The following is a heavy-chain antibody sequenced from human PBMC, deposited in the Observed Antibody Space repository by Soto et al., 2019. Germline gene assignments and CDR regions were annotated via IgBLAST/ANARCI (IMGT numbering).Heavy chain of an antibody. CDR1: GDTFRNYA. J-gene: IGHJ4*02. V-gene: IGHV1-69*13. Sequence: ASVKVSCKASGDTFRNYAFTWVRQAPGQGLEWMGTIIPLFSTRYAQKFQGRVTMTADESTSTVYMDLSSLKSDDTAVNYCARDPGIAVVGRGTSFEHWGQGTLVTVSS. D-gene: IGHD6-19*01. CDR2: IIPLFST. CDR3: ARDPGIAVVGRGTSFEH.